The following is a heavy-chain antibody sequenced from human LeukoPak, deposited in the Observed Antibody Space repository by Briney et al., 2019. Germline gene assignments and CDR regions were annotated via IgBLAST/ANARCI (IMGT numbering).Heavy chain of an antibody. V-gene: IGHV3-33*01. J-gene: IGHJ3*02. CDR2: IWFDGSNK. CDR3: ARDSWRFYLWRDDAFDI. Sequence: PGGSLRLSCAASGFTFNRYGMHWVRQAPGKGLEWVAMIWFDGSNKNYVDSVKGRFTISRDNSKNTLYLQMNSLRAEDTAVYYCARDSWRFYLWRDDAFDIWGQGTMVTVSS. D-gene: IGHD3-3*01. CDR1: GFTFNRYG.